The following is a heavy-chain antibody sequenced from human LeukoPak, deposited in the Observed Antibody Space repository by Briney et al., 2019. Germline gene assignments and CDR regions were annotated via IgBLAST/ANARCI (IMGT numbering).Heavy chain of an antibody. V-gene: IGHV3-21*04. Sequence: GGSLRVSCAASGFTFRRYSMNWVRQAPGRGLEWVSSICSSSSYIYYADSVKGRFTISRDNAKNSLYLQMNSLRAEDTALYHCAREVTAGAFDIWGQGTMVTVSS. CDR3: AREVTAGAFDI. J-gene: IGHJ3*02. CDR1: GFTFRRYS. CDR2: ICSSSSYI.